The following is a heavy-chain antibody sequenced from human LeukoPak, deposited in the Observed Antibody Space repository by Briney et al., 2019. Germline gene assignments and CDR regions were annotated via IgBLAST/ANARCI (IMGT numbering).Heavy chain of an antibody. J-gene: IGHJ4*02. V-gene: IGHV4-4*07. Sequence: PSETLSLTCTVSGGSIRNYYWSWLRQPAGKGLEWIGRIYNSGNTNYNPSLKSRVTMSVDTSKNQLSLKLTSVTAADTAVYYCARDMYYYDNSGYRYFDYWGQGTLVTVSS. CDR2: IYNSGNT. CDR1: GGSIRNYY. D-gene: IGHD3-22*01. CDR3: ARDMYYYDNSGYRYFDY.